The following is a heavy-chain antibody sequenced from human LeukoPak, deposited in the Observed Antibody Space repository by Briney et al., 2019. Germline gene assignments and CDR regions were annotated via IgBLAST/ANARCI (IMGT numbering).Heavy chain of an antibody. J-gene: IGHJ6*02. CDR3: ARDWAAGHAYYYYGMDV. CDR1: GFTFADYG. V-gene: IGHV3-20*01. Sequence: PGGSLRLSCAAPGFTFADYGMSWVRHAPGKGLEWVSGINWNGGSTGYADSVKGRFTISRDNAKNSLYLQMNSLRAEDTALYHCARDWAAGHAYYYYGMDVWGQGTTVTVSS. D-gene: IGHD6-13*01. CDR2: INWNGGST.